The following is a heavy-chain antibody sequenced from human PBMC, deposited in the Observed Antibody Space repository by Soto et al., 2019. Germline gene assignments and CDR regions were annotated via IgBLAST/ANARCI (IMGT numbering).Heavy chain of an antibody. CDR3: ARERSQLLFHYGMDV. CDR2: IYTSGST. D-gene: IGHD2-2*01. V-gene: IGHV4-4*07. J-gene: IGHJ6*02. Sequence: QVQLQESGPGLVKPSETLSLTCTVSGGSISSYYWSWIRQPAGKGLEWIGRIYTSGSTNYNPSLKSRVTMSVDMSKNQFSLKLTSVIAADTAVYYCARERSQLLFHYGMDVWGQGTTVTVSS. CDR1: GGSISSYY.